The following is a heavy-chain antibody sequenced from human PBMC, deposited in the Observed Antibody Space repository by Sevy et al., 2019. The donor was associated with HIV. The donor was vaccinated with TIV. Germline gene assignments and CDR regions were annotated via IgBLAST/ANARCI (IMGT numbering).Heavy chain of an antibody. CDR3: VRGGYLPIDSFDI. D-gene: IGHD3-22*01. CDR1: GYWFTSHW. V-gene: IGHV5-51*01. Sequence: GESLKISCETSGYWFTSHWIGWVRRMPGKGLEWVGIVSPGNSDVRYARSFQGQVTISVDKSISVAYLQWSSLKASDTAMYYCVRGGYLPIDSFDIWGQGTMVTVSS. J-gene: IGHJ3*02. CDR2: VSPGNSDV.